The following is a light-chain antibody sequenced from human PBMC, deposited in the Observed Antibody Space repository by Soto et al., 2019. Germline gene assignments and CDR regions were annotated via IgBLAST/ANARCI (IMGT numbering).Light chain of an antibody. CDR1: QSVNIH. CDR3: QQRSNWPRFT. Sequence: EIVMTQSPATLSVSPGERATLSCRASQSVNIHLAWYQQKPGQAPRLLIYGASARATGIPAKFSGSGSGTEFTLTISSLQSEDFAVYYCQQRSNWPRFTFGPGTKVDIK. V-gene: IGKV3D-15*01. CDR2: GAS. J-gene: IGKJ3*01.